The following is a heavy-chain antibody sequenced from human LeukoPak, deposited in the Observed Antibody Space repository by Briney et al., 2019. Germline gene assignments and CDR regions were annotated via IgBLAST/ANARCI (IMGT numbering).Heavy chain of an antibody. D-gene: IGHD6-13*01. CDR1: GFSFSDYY. V-gene: IGHV3-11*04. CDR3: ARDVAAAAVYYFDY. J-gene: IGHJ4*02. CDR2: ISSSGDTI. Sequence: GGSLRLSCAASGFSFSDYYMSWIRQAPGKGLEWVSYISSSGDTIYYADSVKGRFTISRDNAKNSLYLQMNSLRADDTAVYYCARDVAAAAVYYFDYWGQGTLVTVSS.